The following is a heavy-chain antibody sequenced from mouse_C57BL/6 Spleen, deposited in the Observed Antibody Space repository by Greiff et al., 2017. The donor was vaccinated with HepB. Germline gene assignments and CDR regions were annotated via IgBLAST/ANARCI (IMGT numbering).Heavy chain of an antibody. V-gene: IGHV1-64*01. CDR1: GYTFTSYW. CDR3: ARSGVYYGSSYDYFDY. Sequence: QVQLQQPGAELVKPGASVKLSCKASGYTFTSYWMHWVKQRPGQGLEWIGMIHPNSGSTNYNEKFKSKATLTVDKSSSTAYMQLSSLTSEDSAVYYCARSGVYYGSSYDYFDYWGQGTTLTVSS. J-gene: IGHJ2*01. CDR2: IHPNSGST. D-gene: IGHD1-1*01.